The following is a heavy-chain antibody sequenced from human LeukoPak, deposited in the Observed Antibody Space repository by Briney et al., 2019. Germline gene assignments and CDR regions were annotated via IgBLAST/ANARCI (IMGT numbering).Heavy chain of an antibody. J-gene: IGHJ4*02. CDR3: ARQDGSYSQLGY. Sequence: GESLKISFKGSGYRFTSYWIGWVRQIPGEGLEGMGIIYPGDSDTRYNPSFQGQVTISDDKSISTAYLPWSSLKAADTAMYYCARQDGSYSQLGYWGQGTLVTVSS. V-gene: IGHV5-51*01. CDR1: GYRFTSYW. CDR2: IYPGDSDT. D-gene: IGHD1-26*01.